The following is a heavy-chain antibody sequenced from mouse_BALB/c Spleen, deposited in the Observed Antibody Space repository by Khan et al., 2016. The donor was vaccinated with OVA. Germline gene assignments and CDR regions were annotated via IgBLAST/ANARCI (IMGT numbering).Heavy chain of an antibody. CDR1: GYSITSGYG. D-gene: IGHD1-2*01. CDR3: ARTARIKY. J-gene: IGHJ2*01. CDR2: ISYSGST. V-gene: IGHV3-2*02. Sequence: EVQLQESGPGLVKPSQSLSLTCTVTGYSITSGYGWNWIRQFPGNKLELMGYISYSGSTNYNPSLNSRISFTLDRSKNQFFLKLNSVTTEDTATYYCARTARIKYWGQGTTLTVSS.